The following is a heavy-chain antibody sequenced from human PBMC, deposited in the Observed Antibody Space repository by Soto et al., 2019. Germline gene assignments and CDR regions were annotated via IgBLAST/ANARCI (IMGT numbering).Heavy chain of an antibody. Sequence: SETLSLTCTFSGGSISSGSYYWSWIRQPPGKGLEWIGYIYYSGSTNYNPSLRSRVTISVDTSKNQFSLKLSSVPAAATAVYYCANYPTTVTSDYWGQGTLVTVSS. V-gene: IGHV4-61*01. CDR2: IYYSGST. D-gene: IGHD4-17*01. CDR3: ANYPTTVTSDY. J-gene: IGHJ4*02. CDR1: GGSISSGSYY.